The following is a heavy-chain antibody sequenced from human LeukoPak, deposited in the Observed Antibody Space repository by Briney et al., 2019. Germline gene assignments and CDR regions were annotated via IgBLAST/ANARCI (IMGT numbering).Heavy chain of an antibody. CDR2: IRGSGDDT. V-gene: IGHV3-23*01. CDR1: GFTFSTNA. J-gene: IGHJ6*02. CDR3: ARENYDILTGRLYAMDV. Sequence: GGSLRLSCAASGFTFSTNAMAWVRQAPGKGLEWVSAIRGSGDDTYYADSVKGRFTISRDNAKNSLYLQMNSLRAEDTAVYYCARENYDILTGRLYAMDVWGQGTTVTVSS. D-gene: IGHD3-9*01.